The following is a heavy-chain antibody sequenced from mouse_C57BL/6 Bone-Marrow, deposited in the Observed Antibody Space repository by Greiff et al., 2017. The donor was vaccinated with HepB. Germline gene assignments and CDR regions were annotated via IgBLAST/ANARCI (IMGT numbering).Heavy chain of an antibody. D-gene: IGHD1-1*01. V-gene: IGHV7-3*01. Sequence: EVQLVESGGGLVQPGGSLSLSCAASGFTFTDYYMSWVRQPPGKALEWLGFIRNKANGYTTEYSASVTGRFTISRDNSQSILYLQMNALRAEDSATYYCARQHSSLDYGGQGTTLTVSS. CDR3: ARQHSSLDY. J-gene: IGHJ2*01. CDR2: IRNKANGYTT. CDR1: GFTFTDYY.